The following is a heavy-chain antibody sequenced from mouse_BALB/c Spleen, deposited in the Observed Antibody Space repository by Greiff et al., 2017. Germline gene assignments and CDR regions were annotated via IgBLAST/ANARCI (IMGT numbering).Heavy chain of an antibody. Sequence: EVKLMESGGGLVKPGGSLKLSCAASGFTFSSYAMSWVRQTPEKRLEWVASISSGGSTYYPDSVKGRFTISRDNARNILYLQMSSLRSEDTAMYYCARAYDGYRFAYWGQGTLVTVSA. CDR2: ISSGGST. D-gene: IGHD2-3*01. CDR1: GFTFSSYA. CDR3: ARAYDGYRFAY. J-gene: IGHJ3*01. V-gene: IGHV5-6-5*01.